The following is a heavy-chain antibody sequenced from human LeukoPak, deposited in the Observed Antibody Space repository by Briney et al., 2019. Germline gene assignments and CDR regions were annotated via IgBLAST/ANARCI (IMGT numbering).Heavy chain of an antibody. CDR1: GFTFSSYA. J-gene: IGHJ4*02. Sequence: GRSLRLSCAASGFTFSSYAMHWVRQAPGKGLEWVAVISYDGSNKYYADSVKGRFTISRDNSKNTLYLQMNSLRAEDTAVYYCAKDLGRYSYGPGDYWGLGTLVTVSS. CDR3: AKDLGRYSYGPGDY. V-gene: IGHV3-30*04. D-gene: IGHD5-18*01. CDR2: ISYDGSNK.